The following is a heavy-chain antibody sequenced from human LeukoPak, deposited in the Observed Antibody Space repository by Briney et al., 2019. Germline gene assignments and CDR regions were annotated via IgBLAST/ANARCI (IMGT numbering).Heavy chain of an antibody. CDR2: IYYSGST. CDR1: GGSISSGGYY. V-gene: IGHV4-31*03. D-gene: IGHD5-12*01. J-gene: IGHJ4*02. Sequence: PSETLSLTCTVSGGSISSGGYYWSWIRQHPGKGLEWIGYIYYSGSTYYNPSLKSRVTISVDTSKNQFSLKLSSVTAADTAMYYCARVDRGYSGYDLGYFDYWGQGTLVTVSS. CDR3: ARVDRGYSGYDLGYFDY.